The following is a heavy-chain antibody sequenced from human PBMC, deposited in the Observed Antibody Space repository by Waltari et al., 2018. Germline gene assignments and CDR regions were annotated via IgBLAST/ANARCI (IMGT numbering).Heavy chain of an antibody. J-gene: IGHJ6*02. CDR1: GGPFSSYA. CDR2: IIPIFGTA. Sequence: QVQLVQSGAEVKKPGSSVKVSCKASGGPFSSYAISWVRQAPGQGLEWMGGIIPIFGTANYAQKFQGRVTITADESTSTAYMELSSLRSEDTAVYYCARCREYSSSSFKSYYYYGMDVWGQGTTVTVSS. CDR3: ARCREYSSSSFKSYYYYGMDV. D-gene: IGHD6-6*01. V-gene: IGHV1-69*01.